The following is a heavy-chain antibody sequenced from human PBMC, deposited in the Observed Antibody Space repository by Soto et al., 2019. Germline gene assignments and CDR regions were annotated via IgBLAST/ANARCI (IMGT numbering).Heavy chain of an antibody. CDR2: ISYDGSNK. J-gene: IGHJ6*02. CDR3: AKPFIAARLFGDYYGMDV. Sequence: QVQLVESGGGVVQPGRSLRLSCAASGFTFSSYGMHWVRQAPGKGLEWVAVISYDGSNKYYADSVKGRFTISRDNSKNTRYLQMNSLRAEDTAVYYCAKPFIAARLFGDYYGMDVWGQGTTVTVSS. CDR1: GFTFSSYG. V-gene: IGHV3-30*18. D-gene: IGHD6-6*01.